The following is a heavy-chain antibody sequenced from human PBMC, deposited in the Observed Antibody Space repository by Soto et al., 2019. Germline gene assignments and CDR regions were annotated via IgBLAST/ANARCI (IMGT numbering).Heavy chain of an antibody. J-gene: IGHJ6*02. Sequence: ASVKVSCKASGYTFTSYGISWVRQAPGQGLEWMGWISAYNGNTNYAQKLQGRVTMTTDTSTSTAYMELRSLRSDDTAVYYCAREAEVVLMVYAIDYYGMDVWGQGTTVTVS. D-gene: IGHD2-8*01. CDR2: ISAYNGNT. CDR3: AREAEVVLMVYAIDYYGMDV. V-gene: IGHV1-18*01. CDR1: GYTFTSYG.